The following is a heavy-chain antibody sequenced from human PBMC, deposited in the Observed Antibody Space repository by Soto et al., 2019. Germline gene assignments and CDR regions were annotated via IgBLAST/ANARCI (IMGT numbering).Heavy chain of an antibody. CDR1: GGSISSGGSY. Sequence: QVQLQESGPGLVKPSQTLSLTCTVSGGSISSGGSYWTWIRQHPGGGLEWIGYVDYSGNTYDNPTLKSRVVLSVDTTTTQFSLKLGSVSAADPAVYYSARGRGQLVRVWYFDLWGRGTLVTVSS. V-gene: IGHV4-31*03. J-gene: IGHJ2*01. CDR3: ARGRGQLVRVWYFDL. CDR2: VDYSGNT. D-gene: IGHD6-6*01.